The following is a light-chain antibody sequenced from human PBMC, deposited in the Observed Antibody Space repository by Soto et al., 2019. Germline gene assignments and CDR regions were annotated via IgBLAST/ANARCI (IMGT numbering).Light chain of an antibody. V-gene: IGLV2-14*03. J-gene: IGLJ2*01. CDR2: EVS. CDR3: SSYTGSTNLV. CDR1: SSDSRGYNY. Sequence: QSALTQPASVSGSPGQSITISCSGTSSDSRGYNYVSWYQQHPGKAPKLLIYEVSNRPSGLSSRFSGSKSGATASLTISGLQAEDEADYYCSSYTGSTNLVFGGGTKVTVL.